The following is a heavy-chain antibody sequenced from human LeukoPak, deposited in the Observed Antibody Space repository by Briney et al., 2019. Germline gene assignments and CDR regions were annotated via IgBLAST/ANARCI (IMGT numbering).Heavy chain of an antibody. CDR3: ARSAEYSSSWYEAPDY. J-gene: IGHJ4*02. Sequence: SETLSLTCTVSGGSINSYYWSWIRQPPGKGLERIGYIYYSGSTNYNPSLKSRVTISVDTSKNQFSLKLSSVTAADTAVYYCARSAEYSSSWYEAPDYWGQGTLVTVSS. CDR1: GGSINSYY. D-gene: IGHD6-13*01. V-gene: IGHV4-59*01. CDR2: IYYSGST.